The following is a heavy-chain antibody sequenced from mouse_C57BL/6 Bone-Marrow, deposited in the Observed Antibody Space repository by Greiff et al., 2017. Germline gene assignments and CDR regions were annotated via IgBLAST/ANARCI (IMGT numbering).Heavy chain of an antibody. J-gene: IGHJ3*01. V-gene: IGHV1-55*01. CDR3: AREGFYDGYYSWFAY. Sequence: QVQLQQPGAELVKPGASVKMSCKASGYTFTSYWITWVKQRPGQGLEWIGDIYPGSGSTNYNEKFKSKATLTGDTSSSTAYMQLSSLTSEDSAVYYCAREGFYDGYYSWFAYWGQGTLVTVSA. CDR2: IYPGSGST. CDR1: GYTFTSYW. D-gene: IGHD2-3*01.